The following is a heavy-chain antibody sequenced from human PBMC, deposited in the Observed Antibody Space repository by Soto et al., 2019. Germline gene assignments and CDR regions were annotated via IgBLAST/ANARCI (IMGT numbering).Heavy chain of an antibody. Sequence: ASGKVSCKASGYTFTSYGISWVRQAPGQGLEWMGWISAYNGNTNYAQKLQGRVTMTTDTSTSTAYMELRSLRSDDTAVYYCARDREWEPYDIFGPRGQGPLVTV. CDR1: GYTFTSYG. V-gene: IGHV1-18*01. J-gene: IGHJ5*02. CDR3: ARDREWEPYDIFGP. D-gene: IGHD3-9*01. CDR2: ISAYNGNT.